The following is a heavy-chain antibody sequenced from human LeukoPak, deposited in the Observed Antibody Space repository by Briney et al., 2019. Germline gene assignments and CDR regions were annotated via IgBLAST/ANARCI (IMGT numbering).Heavy chain of an antibody. Sequence: SETLSLTCTVPGGSISSSSYYWGWIRQPPGKGLEWIGSIYYSGRTYYNPSLKSRVTISVDTSKNEFSLKLSSVTAADTAVYYCARLGAAAGEFDYWGQGTLVTVSS. CDR1: GGSISSSSYY. D-gene: IGHD6-13*01. CDR2: IYYSGRT. J-gene: IGHJ4*02. CDR3: ARLGAAAGEFDY. V-gene: IGHV4-39*01.